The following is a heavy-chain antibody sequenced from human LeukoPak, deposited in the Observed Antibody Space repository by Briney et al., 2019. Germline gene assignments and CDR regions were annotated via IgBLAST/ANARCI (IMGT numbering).Heavy chain of an antibody. CDR2: IKQDGSEK. CDR1: GFTFSSYW. V-gene: IGHV3-7*01. Sequence: PGGSLRLSCAASGFTFSSYWMSWVRQAPGKGLEWVANIKQDGSEKYYVDSVKGRFTISRDNAKNSLYLQMNSLRAEDTAMYYCARDKVCSGTRCWGDDYYYYMDVWGKGTTVTVSS. J-gene: IGHJ6*03. CDR3: ARDKVCSGTRCWGDDYYYYMDV. D-gene: IGHD2-2*01.